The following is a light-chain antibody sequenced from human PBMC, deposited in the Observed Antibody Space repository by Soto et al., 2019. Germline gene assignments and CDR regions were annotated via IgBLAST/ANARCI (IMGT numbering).Light chain of an antibody. CDR3: CSYAGSQRV. CDR1: SSDVGGYNY. Sequence: HSVRTQPRSLSGVPGGAGTISCTRTSSDVGGYNYVSWYQQHPGKAPKLMIYDVSKRPSGVPDRFSGSKSGNTASLTISGLQAEDEADYYCCSYAGSQRVFGTGTKVTVL. J-gene: IGLJ1*01. V-gene: IGLV2-11*01. CDR2: DVS.